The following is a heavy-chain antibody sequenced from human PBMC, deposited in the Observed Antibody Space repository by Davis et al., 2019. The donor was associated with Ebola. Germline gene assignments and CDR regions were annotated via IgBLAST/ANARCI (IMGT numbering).Heavy chain of an antibody. V-gene: IGHV4-34*01. CDR1: GGSFSGYY. CDR2: INHSGST. J-gene: IGHJ4*02. Sequence: SETLSLTCAVYGGSFSGYYWSWIRQPPGKGLEWIGEINHSGSTNYNPSLKSRVTISVDTSKNQFSLKLSSVTAADTAVYYCAREGNGSFDYWGQGTLVTVSS. CDR3: AREGNGSFDY. D-gene: IGHD1-26*01.